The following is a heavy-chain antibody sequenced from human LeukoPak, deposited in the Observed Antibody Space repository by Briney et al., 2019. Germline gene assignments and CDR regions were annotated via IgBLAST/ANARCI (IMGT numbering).Heavy chain of an antibody. V-gene: IGHV3-23*01. CDR1: GFTVSSNY. CDR3: AKDRDDLNYRAGFDF. CDR2: MSGSGGTT. J-gene: IGHJ4*02. D-gene: IGHD5-24*01. Sequence: GGSLRLSCAASGFTVSSNYMSWVRQAPGKGLEWVSAMSGSGGTTYFLDSLKGRFTISRDNSKNTLYLQMNGLTAEDTAVYFCAKDRDDLNYRAGFDFWGQGTLVTVSS.